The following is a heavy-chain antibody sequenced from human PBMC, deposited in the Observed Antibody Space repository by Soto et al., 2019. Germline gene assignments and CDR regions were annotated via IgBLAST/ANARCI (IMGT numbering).Heavy chain of an antibody. CDR2: INHSGST. CDR3: ARLGYCSSTSCYSD. V-gene: IGHV4-34*01. D-gene: IGHD2-2*01. J-gene: IGHJ4*02. Sequence: KTSETLSLTCAVYGGSFSGYYWSWIRQPPGKGLEWIGEINHSGSTNYNPSLKSRVTISVDTSKNQFSLKLTSVTAADTAVYYCARLGYCSSTSCYSDWGQGTLVTVS. CDR1: GGSFSGYY.